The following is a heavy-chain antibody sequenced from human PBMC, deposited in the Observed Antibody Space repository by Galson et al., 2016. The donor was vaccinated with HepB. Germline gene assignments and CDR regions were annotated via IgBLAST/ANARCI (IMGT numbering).Heavy chain of an antibody. CDR2: IHYSGSTF. Sequence: SETLSLTCTVSGGSISSSSYYWGWIRQPPGKGLEWIGNIHYSGSTFYYNPSLKSRVTISVDTSKNQFSLKLSSVTAADTAVYYCARHNNYGDYGRVVFYYYYGMDVWGKGPRSPSPQ. D-gene: IGHD4-17*01. V-gene: IGHV4-39*01. CDR1: GGSISSSSYY. CDR3: ARHNNYGDYGRVVFYYYYGMDV. J-gene: IGHJ6*01.